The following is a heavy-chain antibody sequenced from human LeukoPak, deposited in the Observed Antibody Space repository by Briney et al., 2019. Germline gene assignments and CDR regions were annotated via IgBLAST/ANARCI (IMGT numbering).Heavy chain of an antibody. J-gene: IGHJ3*02. CDR2: ISGSGGST. CDR1: GFTFSSYA. V-gene: IGHV3-23*01. D-gene: IGHD3-22*01. CDR3: AKEALTYYYDSSGYFPGAFDI. Sequence: GGSLRLSCAASGFTFSSYAMSWVRQAPGKGLEWVPAISGSGGSTYYADSVKGRFTISRDNSKNTLYLQMNSLRAEDTAVYYCAKEALTYYYDSSGYFPGAFDIWAQGTMVTVSS.